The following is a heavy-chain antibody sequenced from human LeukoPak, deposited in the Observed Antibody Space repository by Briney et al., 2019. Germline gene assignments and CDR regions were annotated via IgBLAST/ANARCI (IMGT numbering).Heavy chain of an antibody. CDR1: AYSCTTHW. V-gene: IGHV5-51*01. D-gene: IGHD3-22*01. CDR3: ARVHYYETSDWGNYFDY. Sequence: KPGASLKISCKGSAYSCTTHWIGWVRQMPGKGLGLMGIFYIGDSDPRYGPSFQGQVTISADKSINTAYLQWSSLKASDTAMYYCARVHYYETSDWGNYFDYWGQGTLVTVSS. J-gene: IGHJ4*02. CDR2: FYIGDSDP.